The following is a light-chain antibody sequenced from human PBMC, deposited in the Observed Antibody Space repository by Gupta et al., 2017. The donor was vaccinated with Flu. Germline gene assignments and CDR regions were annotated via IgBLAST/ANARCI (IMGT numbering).Light chain of an antibody. Sequence: QSALTQPASVSASPGRSITISCTGTSNDVGGYNFASWYQQHPETGPKILIEEVNNRPSGVSNRFSGSKSGNTALMTISGLQAEDEADYYCSSYTTSYTLVFGGGTKLTVL. CDR3: SSYTTSYTLV. V-gene: IGLV2-14*01. J-gene: IGLJ3*02. CDR1: SNDVGGYNF. CDR2: EVN.